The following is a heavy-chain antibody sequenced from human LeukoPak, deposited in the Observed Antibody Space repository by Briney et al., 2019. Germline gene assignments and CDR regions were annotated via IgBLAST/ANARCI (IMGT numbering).Heavy chain of an antibody. V-gene: IGHV3-74*01. J-gene: IGHJ6*03. CDR3: ASAAPNPKYCSGGSCYDYYMDV. CDR1: GFTFSSYW. CDR2: INSDGIST. Sequence: GGSLRLSCAASGFTFSSYWMHWVRQAPGKGLVWVSRINSDGISTSYADSVKGRFTISRDNAKNTLYLQMNSLRAEDTAVYYCASAAPNPKYCSGGSCYDYYMDVWGKGTTVTISS. D-gene: IGHD2-15*01.